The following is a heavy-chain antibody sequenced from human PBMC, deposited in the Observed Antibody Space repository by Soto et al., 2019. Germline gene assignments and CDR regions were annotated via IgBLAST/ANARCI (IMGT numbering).Heavy chain of an antibody. D-gene: IGHD2-2*01. CDR3: ASGGGYQLLYYFDS. J-gene: IGHJ4*02. CDR2: IIPIFGTA. V-gene: IGHV1-69*06. CDR1: GGTFSSYA. Sequence: QVQLVQSGAEVKKPGSSVKVSFKVSGGTFSSYAISWVRQAPGQGLEWMGGIIPIFGTANYEQKFQGRVTITADKSTSTAYMELSSLRSEDTAVYYCASGGGYQLLYYFDSWGQGTLVTVSS.